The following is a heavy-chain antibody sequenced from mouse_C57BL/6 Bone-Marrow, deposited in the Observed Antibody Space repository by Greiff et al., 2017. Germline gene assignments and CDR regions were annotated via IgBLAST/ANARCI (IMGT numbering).Heavy chain of an antibody. J-gene: IGHJ2*01. CDR2: IYPGDGDT. V-gene: IGHV1-80*01. CDR1: GYAFSSYW. CDR3: ARRRYSNSLDY. Sequence: QVQLQQSGAELVKPGASVKISCKASGYAFSSYWMNWVKQRPGKGLEWIGQIYPGDGDTNYTGKFKGKATLTADKSSSTAYMQLSSLTSEDSAVYSYARRRYSNSLDYWGQGTTLTVSS. D-gene: IGHD2-5*01.